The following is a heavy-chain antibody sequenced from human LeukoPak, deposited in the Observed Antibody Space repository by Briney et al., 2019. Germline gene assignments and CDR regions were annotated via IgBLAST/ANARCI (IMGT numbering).Heavy chain of an antibody. CDR1: GGSFSGYY. Sequence: SETLSLTCAVYGGSFSGYYWSWIRQPPGKGLEWIGEISHSGSTNYNPSLKSRVTISVDTSKNQFSLKLSSVTAADTAVYYCATRDYENWIDPWGQGTLVTVSS. V-gene: IGHV4-34*01. CDR2: ISHSGST. J-gene: IGHJ5*02. CDR3: ATRDYENWIDP. D-gene: IGHD4-17*01.